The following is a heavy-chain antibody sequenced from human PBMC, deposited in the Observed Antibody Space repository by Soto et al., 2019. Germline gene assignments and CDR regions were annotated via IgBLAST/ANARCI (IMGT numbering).Heavy chain of an antibody. CDR3: ARGVNYYDSSGYYEYWFDP. J-gene: IGHJ5*02. Sequence: ASVKVSCKASGGTFSSYAISWVRQAPGQGLEWMGGIIPIFGTANYAQKFQGRVTITADNSTSTAYMELGSLRSEDTAVYYCARGVNYYDSSGYYEYWFDPWGQGTLVTVSS. CDR1: GGTFSSYA. D-gene: IGHD3-22*01. V-gene: IGHV1-69*06. CDR2: IIPIFGTA.